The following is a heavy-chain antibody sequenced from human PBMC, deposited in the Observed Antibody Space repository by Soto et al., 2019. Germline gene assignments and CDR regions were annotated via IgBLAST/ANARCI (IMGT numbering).Heavy chain of an antibody. CDR1: GLAFSNYA. V-gene: IGHV3-30*14. J-gene: IGHJ4*02. D-gene: IGHD4-4*01. CDR2: ISYDGSNK. Sequence: QVQLVESGGGVVQPGWSLRLSCAASGLAFSNYAMHWVCQAPGKGLEWVAVISYDGSNKYYADSVKGRFTVSRDNSKNTLYLQMNSLRAEDTAVYYCARGGTVTTTVFDYWGQGTLVTVSS. CDR3: ARGGTVTTTVFDY.